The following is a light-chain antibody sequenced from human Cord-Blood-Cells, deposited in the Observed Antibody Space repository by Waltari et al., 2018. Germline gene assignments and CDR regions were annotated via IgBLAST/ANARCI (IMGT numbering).Light chain of an antibody. V-gene: IGLV2-23*02. J-gene: IGLJ1*01. CDR3: CSYAGSSTFYV. CDR1: RSAVARYTL. CDR2: EVS. Sequence: QSALTQPASASGSPGHSINISCTGTRSAVARYTLVSCYQQHPGKAPKLMIYEVSKRPSGVSNRFSGSKSGNTASLTISGLQAEDEADYYCCSYAGSSTFYVFGTGTKVTVL.